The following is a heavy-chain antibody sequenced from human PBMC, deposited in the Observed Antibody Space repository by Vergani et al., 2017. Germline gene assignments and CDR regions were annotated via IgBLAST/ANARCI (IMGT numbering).Heavy chain of an antibody. CDR3: ARVPPPVVVVVAAKDDAFDI. V-gene: IGHV3-21*01. CDR2: ISSSSSYI. J-gene: IGHJ3*02. CDR1: GFTFSSYS. D-gene: IGHD2-15*01. Sequence: VQLVESGGGLVKPGGSLRLSCAASGFTFSSYSMNWVRKAPGNGLEWVSSISSSSSYIYYADSVKGRFTISRDNAKNALYLQMNSLRAEDTAVYYCARVPPPVVVVVAAKDDAFDIWGQGTMVTVSS.